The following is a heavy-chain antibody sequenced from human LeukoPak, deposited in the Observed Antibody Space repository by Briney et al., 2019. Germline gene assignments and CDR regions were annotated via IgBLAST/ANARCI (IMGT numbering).Heavy chain of an antibody. CDR3: AKVAGYCGGGCYSHLAYYYYSMDV. D-gene: IGHD2-21*02. V-gene: IGHV3-30*18. Sequence: PGRSLRLSCAASGFTFSSYGMHWVRQAPGKGLEWVAIISYDGSNKNYADSVKGRFTISRDNSKNTMYLQMNTLRAEDTAVYYCAKVAGYCGGGCYSHLAYYYYSMDVWGQGTTVTVSS. J-gene: IGHJ6*02. CDR2: ISYDGSNK. CDR1: GFTFSSYG.